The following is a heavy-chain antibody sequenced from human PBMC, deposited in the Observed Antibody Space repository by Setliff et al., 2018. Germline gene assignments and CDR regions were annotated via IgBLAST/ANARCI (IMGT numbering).Heavy chain of an antibody. CDR3: ARFASGVSDAFDI. CDR1: GGTFSSYA. D-gene: IGHD1-26*01. V-gene: IGHV1-69*13. CDR2: IIPIFGTA. J-gene: IGHJ3*02. Sequence: EASVKVSCKASGGTFSSYAISWVRQAPGQGLEWMGRIIPIFGTANYAQKFQGRVTITADESTRTAYMELSSLGSEDTAVYYCARFASGVSDAFDIWGQGTMVTVSS.